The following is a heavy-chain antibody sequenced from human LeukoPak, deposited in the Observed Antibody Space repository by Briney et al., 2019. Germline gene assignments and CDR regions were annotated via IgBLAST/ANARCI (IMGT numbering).Heavy chain of an antibody. CDR3: SSHSSRGYSYGLDY. J-gene: IGHJ4*02. CDR2: NSAKAYGGRT. V-gene: IGHV3-49*04. D-gene: IGHD5-18*01. CDR1: GFTFGDYA. Sequence: RSGGSLRLSCTGSGFTFGDYAMSWVRQAPGKGLEWVSSNSAKAYGGRTEYAASVKGRFTISRDDSKSIAYLQMNSLKTEDTALYYCSSHSSRGYSYGLDYWGQGTLVTVSS.